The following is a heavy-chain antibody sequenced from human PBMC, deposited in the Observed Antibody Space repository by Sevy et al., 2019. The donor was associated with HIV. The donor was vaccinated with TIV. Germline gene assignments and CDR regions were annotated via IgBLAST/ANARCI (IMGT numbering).Heavy chain of an antibody. Sequence: GGSLRLSCAVSGFSFDSYGMTWVRQAPGKGLEWVSGISGSGTRTYYADSVKGRFIISRDNSKNTLYLQMNSLRSEDTGFYYWAKGGGGHYDPDEIGYYFYYYNMDVWGKGTTVTVSS. CDR1: GFSFDSYG. V-gene: IGHV3-23*01. CDR3: AKGGGGHYDPDEIGYYFYYYNMDV. J-gene: IGHJ6*03. CDR2: ISGSGTRT. D-gene: IGHD3-22*01.